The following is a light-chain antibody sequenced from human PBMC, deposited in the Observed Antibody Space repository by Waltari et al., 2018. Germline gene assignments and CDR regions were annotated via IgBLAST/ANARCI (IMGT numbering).Light chain of an antibody. V-gene: IGLV2-14*01. CDR1: SSDVGGYNY. J-gene: IGLJ3*02. CDR3: SSYTSSSTWV. Sequence: QSALTQPASVSGSPGQSITISCTGTSSDVGGYNYVSWYQQHPGKAPKLMICEVSNRPSGVSNRFAGSKSGNTASLTISGLQAEDEGDYYCSSYTSSSTWVFGGGTKLTVL. CDR2: EVS.